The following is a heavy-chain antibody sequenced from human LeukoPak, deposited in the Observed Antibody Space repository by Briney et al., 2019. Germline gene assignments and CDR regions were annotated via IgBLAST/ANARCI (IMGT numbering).Heavy chain of an antibody. CDR3: ARYSDNWFDP. Sequence: SETLSLTCTVSGGSISSSSYYWGWIRQPPGKGLEWIGTIYYSGSTYYNPSLKSRVTISVDTSKNQFSLKLSSVTAADTAMFYCARYSDNWFDPWGQGTLVTVSS. D-gene: IGHD6-13*01. CDR1: GGSISSSSYY. CDR2: IYYSGST. J-gene: IGHJ5*02. V-gene: IGHV4-39*07.